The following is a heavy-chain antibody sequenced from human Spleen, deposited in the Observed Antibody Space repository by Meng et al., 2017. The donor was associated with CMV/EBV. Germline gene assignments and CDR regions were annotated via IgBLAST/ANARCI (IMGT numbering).Heavy chain of an antibody. CDR3: ARDQIAVSGLSYYFDF. CDR1: GYTFTSYY. Sequence: ASVKVSCKASGYTFTSYYIHWVRQAPGHGLEWMGIIKPGGGSTTYAQNLRGRITLTRDVSTSTVYMELSSLTSEDTAVYYCARDQIAVSGLSYYFDFWGQGTLVTVSS. V-gene: IGHV1-46*01. CDR2: IKPGGGST. D-gene: IGHD6-19*01. J-gene: IGHJ4*02.